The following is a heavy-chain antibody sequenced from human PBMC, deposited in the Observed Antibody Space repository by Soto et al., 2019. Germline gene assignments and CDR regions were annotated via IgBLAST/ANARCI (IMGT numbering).Heavy chain of an antibody. CDR3: VKDMQLWRLDS. Sequence: SETLSLTCTVSGGSISGYYWSWIRQPPGKGLEWIGYIYYSGSTNYNPSLKSRVTISVDTSKNTLYLHMNSLRAEDTAVYYCVKDMQLWRLDSWGQGTLVTVSS. J-gene: IGHJ4*02. CDR2: IYYSGST. D-gene: IGHD2-15*01. CDR1: GGSISGYY. V-gene: IGHV4-59*08.